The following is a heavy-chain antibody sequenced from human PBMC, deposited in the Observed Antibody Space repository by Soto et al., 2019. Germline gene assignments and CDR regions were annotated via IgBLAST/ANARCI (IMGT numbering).Heavy chain of an antibody. V-gene: IGHV3-33*01. CDR2: IWYDGSNK. CDR3: ARENKEAYYYDSSGYYGGPLYY. CDR1: GFTVSSYG. J-gene: IGHJ4*02. D-gene: IGHD3-22*01. Sequence: GGSLRLSCAASGFTVSSYGMHWVRQAPGKGLEWVAVIWYDGSNKYYADSVKGRFTISRDNSKNTLYLQMNSLRAEDTAVYYCARENKEAYYYDSSGYYGGPLYYWGQGT.